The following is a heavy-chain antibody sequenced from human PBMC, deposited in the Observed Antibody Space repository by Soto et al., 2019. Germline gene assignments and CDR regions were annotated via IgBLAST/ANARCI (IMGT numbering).Heavy chain of an antibody. V-gene: IGHV1-69*02. D-gene: IGHD3-10*01. CDR2: IIPILGIA. J-gene: IGHJ6*03. Sequence: QVQLVQSGAEVKKPGSSVKVSCKASGGTFSSYTSSWVRQAPGQGLEWMGRIIPILGIANYAQKFQGRVTIHSDKSTRTAYMQLRRLRCEEPAVYYCARGQITMVRGGIPNYYYFYMDVWGKGTTVTVSS. CDR1: GGTFSSYT. CDR3: ARGQITMVRGGIPNYYYFYMDV.